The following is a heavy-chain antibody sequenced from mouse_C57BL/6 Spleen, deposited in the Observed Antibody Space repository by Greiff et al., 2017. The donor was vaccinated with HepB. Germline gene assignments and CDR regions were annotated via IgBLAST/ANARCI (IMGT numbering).Heavy chain of an antibody. J-gene: IGHJ2*01. CDR1: GYTFTDYY. Sequence: EVQLQQSGPELVKPGASVKISCKASGYTFTDYYMNWVKQSHGKSLEWIGDINPNNGGTSYNQKFKGKATLTVDKSSSTAYMELRSLTSEDSAVYYCARSGSNYGENYFDYWGQGTTLTVSS. D-gene: IGHD2-5*01. V-gene: IGHV1-26*01. CDR3: ARSGSNYGENYFDY. CDR2: INPNNGGT.